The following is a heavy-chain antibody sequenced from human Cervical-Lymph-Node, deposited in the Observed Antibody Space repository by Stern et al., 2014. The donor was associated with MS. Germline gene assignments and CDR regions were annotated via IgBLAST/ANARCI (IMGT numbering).Heavy chain of an antibody. CDR2: FDPEDGEA. Sequence: VQLVQSGAEVKKPGASVKVSCKASGSTLSDFSIHWVRQAPGQGLERMGNFDPEDGEAIYAQRFQGRVTMTADTSTDTAYMELSSLRSEDTAVYYCATDYNYWGQGTRVTVSS. CDR3: ATDYNY. V-gene: IGHV1-24*01. CDR1: GSTLSDFS. D-gene: IGHD4-11*01. J-gene: IGHJ4*02.